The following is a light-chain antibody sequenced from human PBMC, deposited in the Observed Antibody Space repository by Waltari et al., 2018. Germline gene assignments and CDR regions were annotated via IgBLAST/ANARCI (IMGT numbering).Light chain of an antibody. CDR1: SNDVGASNY. CDR2: DVS. CDR3: CSYTGTYTHWV. Sequence: QSALTQPRSVSGSPGQSVTISCTGTSNDVGASNYVSWHQQHPGKAPKLMIYDVSKRPSGVPDRFSASKSGNTASLTISGLQAEDEADYYCCSYTGTYTHWVFGGGTKLTVL. J-gene: IGLJ3*02. V-gene: IGLV2-11*01.